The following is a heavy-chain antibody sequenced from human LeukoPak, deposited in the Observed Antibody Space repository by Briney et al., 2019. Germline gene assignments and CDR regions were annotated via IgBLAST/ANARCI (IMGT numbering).Heavy chain of an antibody. CDR3: ARVEEVRGGITSFDY. D-gene: IGHD3-10*01. CDR1: GYTFTSYA. Sequence: ASVKVSCKASGYTFTSYAISWVRQVPGQGLEWMRWISVYNGNTNYAQKLQGRVTVTTDTSTSTAYMELRSLTSDDTAVYYCARVEEVRGGITSFDYWGQGTLVTVSS. CDR2: ISVYNGNT. V-gene: IGHV1-18*01. J-gene: IGHJ4*02.